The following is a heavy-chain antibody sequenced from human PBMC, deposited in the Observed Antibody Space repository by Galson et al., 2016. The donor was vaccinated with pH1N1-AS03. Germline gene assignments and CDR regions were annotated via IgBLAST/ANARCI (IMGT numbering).Heavy chain of an antibody. CDR3: ATRAFSNAWSSYY. D-gene: IGHD6-19*01. J-gene: IGHJ4*02. Sequence: SLRLSCAASGFTFNRFGMHWVRQAPGKGLEWVAVIWYDGSNKYYADSVKGRFTISRDNSKNTLYLQMNSLRAEDTAVYFCATRAFSNAWSSYYCGQGTLVTVSS. CDR2: IWYDGSNK. V-gene: IGHV3-33*01. CDR1: GFTFNRFG.